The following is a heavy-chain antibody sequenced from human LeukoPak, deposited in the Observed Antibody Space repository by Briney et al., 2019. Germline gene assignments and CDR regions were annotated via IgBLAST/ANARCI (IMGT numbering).Heavy chain of an antibody. D-gene: IGHD1-26*01. CDR2: INHSGST. J-gene: IGHJ4*02. CDR3: ARGRIVGPTPYY. Sequence: PSETLSLTCAVYSGSLSGYYWSCIRQPPGKGREWMGEINHSGSTNCNPSLKSRVTISVDTSKNQFSLKLSSVTAADTAVYFCARGRIVGPTPYYWGQGSLVTVSS. V-gene: IGHV4-34*01. CDR1: SGSLSGYY.